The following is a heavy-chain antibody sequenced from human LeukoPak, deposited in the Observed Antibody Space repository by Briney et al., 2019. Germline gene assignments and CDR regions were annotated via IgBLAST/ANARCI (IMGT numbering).Heavy chain of an antibody. CDR1: GFTFSSYA. D-gene: IGHD1-26*01. J-gene: IGHJ6*02. V-gene: IGHV3-53*01. CDR2: IYSGGST. CDR3: ARDQSRGAGADFYYYGMDV. Sequence: GGSLRLSCAASGFTFSSYAMSWVRQAPGKGLEWVSVIYSGGSTYYADSVKGRFTISRDNSKNTLYLQMNSLRAEDTAVYYCARDQSRGAGADFYYYGMDVWGQGTTVTVSS.